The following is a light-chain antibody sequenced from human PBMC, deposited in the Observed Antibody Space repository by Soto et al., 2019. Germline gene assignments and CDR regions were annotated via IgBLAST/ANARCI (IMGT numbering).Light chain of an antibody. J-gene: IGLJ1*01. CDR2: EVS. CDR3: SSYTSSSTRV. CDR1: SIDVGAYDY. V-gene: IGLV2-14*03. Sequence: QSALTQPASVSGSPGQSITISCTGNSIDVGAYDYVSWYQQHPDKAPKLMIYEVSNRPSGVSNRFSGSKSVNTATLTISGLQADDEADYYCSSYTSSSTRVFGTGTKVTVL.